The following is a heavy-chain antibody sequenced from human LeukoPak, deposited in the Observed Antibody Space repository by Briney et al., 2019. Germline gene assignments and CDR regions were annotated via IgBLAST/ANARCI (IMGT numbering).Heavy chain of an antibody. J-gene: IGHJ4*02. CDR2: ISSSSSTI. Sequence: PGGSLRLSCAASGFTFSSYSMNWVRQAPGKGLEWVSYISSSSSTIYYADSVKGRFTISRDNAKNSLYLQMNSLRAEDTAVYYCARDSADYGDYGIFDYWGQGTLVTVS. CDR1: GFTFSSYS. D-gene: IGHD4-17*01. V-gene: IGHV3-48*01. CDR3: ARDSADYGDYGIFDY.